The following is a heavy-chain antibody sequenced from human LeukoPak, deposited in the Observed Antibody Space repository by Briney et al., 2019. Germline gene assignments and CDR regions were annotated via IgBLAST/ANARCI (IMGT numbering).Heavy chain of an antibody. D-gene: IGHD3-9*01. CDR2: INHSGTT. CDR3: ARGPTIDYDILTGYYYFDY. CDR1: RGSFSGYY. V-gene: IGHV4-34*01. Sequence: PSETLSLTCAVYRGSFSGYYWTGIRQSPGKGLEGIGEINHSGTTNYNPSLKSRVTISIDTSKNQFSLKLSSVTAADTAVYYCARGPTIDYDILTGYYYFDYWGQGTLVTVSS. J-gene: IGHJ4*02.